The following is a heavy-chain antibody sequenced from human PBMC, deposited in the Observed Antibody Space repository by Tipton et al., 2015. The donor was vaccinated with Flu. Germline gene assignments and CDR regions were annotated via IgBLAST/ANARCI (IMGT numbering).Heavy chain of an antibody. CDR3: AREARCRYTDV. J-gene: IGHJ6*02. V-gene: IGHV3-48*03. Sequence: SLRLSCAASGFTFSSYEMNWVRQAPGKGLEWLSYISSSGSVIQYADSVKGRFTISRDNAKNSLYLQMNSLRPEDTAVYYCAREARCRYTDVWGQGTTVTVSS. CDR2: ISSSGSVI. D-gene: IGHD1-1*01. CDR1: GFTFSSYE.